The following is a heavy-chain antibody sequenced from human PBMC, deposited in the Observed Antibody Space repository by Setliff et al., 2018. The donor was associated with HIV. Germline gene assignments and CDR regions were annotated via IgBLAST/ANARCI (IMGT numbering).Heavy chain of an antibody. V-gene: IGHV4-61*02. CDR1: GGSISSGSYY. Sequence: PSETLSLTCTVSGGSISSGSYYWSWIRQPAGKGLEWIERIYTSGSTNYNPSLKSRVTISVDTSKNQFSLKLSSVTAADTAVYYCARSARVGYYDSSGYSWGQGTLVTVSS. CDR2: IYTSGST. D-gene: IGHD3-22*01. CDR3: ARSARVGYYDSSGYS. J-gene: IGHJ4*02.